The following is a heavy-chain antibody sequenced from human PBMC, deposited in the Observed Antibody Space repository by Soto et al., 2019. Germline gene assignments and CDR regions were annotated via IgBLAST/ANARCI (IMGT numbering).Heavy chain of an antibody. CDR1: GFNFSRVS. V-gene: IGHV3-21*01. Sequence: PGGSLRLSCDASGFNFSRVSINWVRQVPGKGLEWVASISSASSETWYADSVKGRFIISRDNAQNSLFLQMNTLRPEDSAIYYCARVAYWGPGTQVTVSS. CDR2: ISSASSET. CDR3: ARVAY. J-gene: IGHJ4*02.